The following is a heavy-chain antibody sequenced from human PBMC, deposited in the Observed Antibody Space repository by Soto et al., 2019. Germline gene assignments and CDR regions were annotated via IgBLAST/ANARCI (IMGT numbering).Heavy chain of an antibody. CDR1: GGSISSGGYY. Sequence: SETLSLTCTVSGGSISSGGYYWSWIRQHPGKGLEWIGYIYYSGSTYYNPSLKSRVTISVDTSKNQFSLKLSSVTAADTAVYYCARDCSGGSCYHAFDIWGQGAMVTVSS. D-gene: IGHD2-15*01. J-gene: IGHJ3*02. CDR2: IYYSGST. V-gene: IGHV4-31*03. CDR3: ARDCSGGSCYHAFDI.